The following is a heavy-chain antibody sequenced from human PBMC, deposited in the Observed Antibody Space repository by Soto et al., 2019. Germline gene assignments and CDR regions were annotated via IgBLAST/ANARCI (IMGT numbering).Heavy chain of an antibody. CDR1: GGSFSGYY. D-gene: IGHD3-22*01. CDR3: ARCRDYYDSSGYYAEAFDI. Sequence: SATLSLTCAVYGGSFSGYYWSWIRQPPGKGLEWIGEINHSGSTNYNPSLKSRVTISVDTSKNQFSLKLSSVTAADTAVYYCARCRDYYDSSGYYAEAFDIWGQGTMVTVSS. J-gene: IGHJ3*02. V-gene: IGHV4-34*01. CDR2: INHSGST.